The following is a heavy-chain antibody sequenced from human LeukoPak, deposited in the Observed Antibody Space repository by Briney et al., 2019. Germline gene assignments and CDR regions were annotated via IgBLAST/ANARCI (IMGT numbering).Heavy chain of an antibody. Sequence: SETLSLTCTVSGGSITSNTYYWAWIRQPPGKGLEWIANSYYSGTAYYNPSLKGRATISVDTSKSQFSLNLTSVTAADTAVYFCAGQATWPYYFDSWGQGTLVTVSS. J-gene: IGHJ4*02. V-gene: IGHV4-39*01. CDR3: AGQATWPYYFDS. CDR2: SYYSGTA. CDR1: GGSITSNTYY.